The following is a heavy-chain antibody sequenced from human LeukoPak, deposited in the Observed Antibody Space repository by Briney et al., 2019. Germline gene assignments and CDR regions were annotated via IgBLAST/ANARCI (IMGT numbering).Heavy chain of an antibody. CDR1: GGSISSGGYY. CDR2: IYHSGST. V-gene: IGHV4-30-2*01. CDR3: ARGGYCSGGSCYSVYYYGMDV. J-gene: IGHJ6*04. D-gene: IGHD2-15*01. Sequence: PSQTLSLTCAVSGGSISSGGYYWSWIRQPPGKGLEWIGYIYHSGSTYYNPSLKSRVTISVDRSKNQFSLKLSSVTAADTAVYYCARGGYCSGGSCYSVYYYGMDVWGKGTTVTVSS.